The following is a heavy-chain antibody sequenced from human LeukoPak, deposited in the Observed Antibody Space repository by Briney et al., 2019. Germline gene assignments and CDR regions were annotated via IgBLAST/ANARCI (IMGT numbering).Heavy chain of an antibody. CDR1: GGSISSYY. J-gene: IGHJ6*03. CDR3: ARHVINDFWSGYTLLYYYYYMDV. Sequence: SETLSLTCTVSGGSISSYYWSWIRQPPGKGLEWIGYIYYSGSTNYNPSLKSRVTISVDTSKNQFSLKLSSVTAADTAVYYCARHVINDFWSGYTLLYYYYYMDVWGKGTTVTVSS. D-gene: IGHD3-3*01. CDR2: IYYSGST. V-gene: IGHV4-59*08.